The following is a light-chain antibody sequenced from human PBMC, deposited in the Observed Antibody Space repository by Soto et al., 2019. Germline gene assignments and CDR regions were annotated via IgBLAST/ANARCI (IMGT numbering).Light chain of an antibody. J-gene: IGKJ1*01. CDR1: QSISIW. Sequence: DIKMTQSPSTLSASVGDRVAITCRASQSISIWSAWYQQKPGKAPKLLIYKASSLESGVPSRFSGSGSGTEFTLTISSLQPDDFATYYCQQYNDYSWTFGQGTKVEIK. CDR2: KAS. CDR3: QQYNDYSWT. V-gene: IGKV1-5*03.